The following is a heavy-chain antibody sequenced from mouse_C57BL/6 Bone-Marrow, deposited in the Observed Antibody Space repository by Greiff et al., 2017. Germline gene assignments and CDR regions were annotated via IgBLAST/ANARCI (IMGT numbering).Heavy chain of an antibody. Sequence: EVQRVESGGDLVKPGGSLKLSCAASGFTFSSYGMSWVRQTPDKRLEWVATISSGGSYTYYPDSVKGRFTISRDNAKNTLYLQMSSLKSEDTAMYYCARPRYGKGYFDVWGKGTTVTVSS. CDR1: GFTFSSYG. CDR3: ARPRYGKGYFDV. CDR2: ISSGGSYT. D-gene: IGHD2-1*01. V-gene: IGHV5-6*01. J-gene: IGHJ1*03.